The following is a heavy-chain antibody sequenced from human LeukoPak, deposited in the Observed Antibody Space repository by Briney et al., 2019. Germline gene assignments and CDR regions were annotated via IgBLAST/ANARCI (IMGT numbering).Heavy chain of an antibody. J-gene: IGHJ4*02. CDR3: ARDFPGIAMAGTFDY. CDR1: GYTFTSYG. D-gene: IGHD6-19*01. CDR2: IRAYNGDT. Sequence: ASVKVSCKASGYTFTSYGISGGRQAPGERVEWMGWIRAYNGDTKYAQNLQGRVTMTTDTSTSTAYMELRSLRSDDTAVYYCARDFPGIAMAGTFDYWGQGTLVTVSS. V-gene: IGHV1-18*01.